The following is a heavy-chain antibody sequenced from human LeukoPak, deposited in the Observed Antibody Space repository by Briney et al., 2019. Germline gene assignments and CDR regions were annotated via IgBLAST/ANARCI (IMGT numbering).Heavy chain of an antibody. J-gene: IGHJ4*02. CDR1: GFTFGGYA. V-gene: IGHV3-49*04. CDR2: IRSKAYGGTT. CDR3: TRDSGSGAFDY. D-gene: IGHD3-10*01. Sequence: GGSLRLSCTASGFTFGGYAMSWVRQAPGKGLEWVGFIRSKAYGGTTEYAASVKGRFTISRDDSKSIAYLQMNSLKTEDTAVYYCTRDSGSGAFDYWGQGTLVTVSS.